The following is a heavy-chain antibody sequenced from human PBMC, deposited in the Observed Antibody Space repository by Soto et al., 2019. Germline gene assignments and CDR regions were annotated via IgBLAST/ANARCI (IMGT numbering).Heavy chain of an antibody. J-gene: IGHJ4*02. V-gene: IGHV2-5*02. D-gene: IGHD5-12*01. CDR3: AHRRGYSGYDVSFDY. CDR1: GFSLSTSGVG. CDR2: IYWDDDK. Sequence: QITLKESGPTLVKPTQTLTLTCTFSGFSLSTSGVGVGWIRQPPGKALEWLALIYWDDDKRYSPSLKSRLTIPQDTSKNQVVLTMSNMDPVDTATYYWAHRRGYSGYDVSFDYWGQGTLVTVSS.